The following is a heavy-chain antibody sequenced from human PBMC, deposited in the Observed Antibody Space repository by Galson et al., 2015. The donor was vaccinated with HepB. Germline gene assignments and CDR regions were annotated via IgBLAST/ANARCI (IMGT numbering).Heavy chain of an antibody. CDR2: IGTRGGTM. CDR1: GFTFSDYY. Sequence: SLRLSCAASGFTFSDYYMSWIRQAPGKGLEWVSFIGTRGGTMYYADSMKGRFTISRDNAKNSLYLQMNTLRAEDTAVYYCARVGVGLDFDYWGRGTLVTVSS. CDR3: ARVGVGLDFDY. V-gene: IGHV3-11*01. J-gene: IGHJ4*02.